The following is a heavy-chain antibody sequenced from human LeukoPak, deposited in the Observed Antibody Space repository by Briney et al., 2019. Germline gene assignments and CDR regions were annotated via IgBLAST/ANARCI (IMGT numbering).Heavy chain of an antibody. CDR3: ARHPLVVTKNWFDP. J-gene: IGHJ5*02. CDR1: GGSFSGYY. CDR2: IYYSGST. V-gene: IGHV4-39*01. Sequence: PSETLSLTCAVYGGSFSGYYWGWIRQPPGKGLEWIGSIYYSGSTYYNPSLKSRVTISVDTSKNQFSLKLSSVTAADTAVYYCARHPLVVTKNWFDPWGQGTLVTVSS. D-gene: IGHD2-21*02.